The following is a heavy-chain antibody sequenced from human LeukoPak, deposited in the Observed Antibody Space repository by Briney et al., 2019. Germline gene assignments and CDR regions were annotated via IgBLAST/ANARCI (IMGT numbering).Heavy chain of an antibody. CDR2: IDWDNDK. J-gene: IGHJ4*02. V-gene: IGHV2-70*11. Sequence: TLSLTCTVSGYSISTGYYWDWIRQPPGKALEWLARIDWDNDKYYSTSLKTRLTISKDTSKNQVVLTMTNMGPVDTATYYCARGYYDTSAYIDYWGQGTLVTVSS. CDR1: GYSISTGYYW. D-gene: IGHD3-22*01. CDR3: ARGYYDTSAYIDY.